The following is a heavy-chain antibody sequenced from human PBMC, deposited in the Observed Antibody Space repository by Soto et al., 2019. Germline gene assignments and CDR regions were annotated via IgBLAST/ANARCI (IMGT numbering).Heavy chain of an antibody. V-gene: IGHV1-69*13. CDR1: GGTFSSYA. J-gene: IGHJ6*02. CDR2: IIPIFGTA. CDR3: ARSPPLRFLEWLSPHYYYYGMDV. D-gene: IGHD3-3*01. Sequence: SVKVSCKASGGTFSSYAISWVRQAPGQGLEWMGGIIPIFGTANYAQKFQGRVTITADESTSTACMELSSLRSEDTAVYYCARSPPLRFLEWLSPHYYYYGMDVWGQGTTVTSP.